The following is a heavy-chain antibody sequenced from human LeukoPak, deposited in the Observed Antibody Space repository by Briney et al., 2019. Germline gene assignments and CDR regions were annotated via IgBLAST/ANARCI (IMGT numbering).Heavy chain of an antibody. Sequence: GRSLRLSCAASGFTFDDYAMHWVRHALGKGLEWVSGISWNSGSIGYADSVKGRFTISRDNAKNSLYLQMNSLRAEDTALYYCAKDLGYCSSTSCFRPTIYGMDVWGQGTTVTVSS. CDR1: GFTFDDYA. J-gene: IGHJ6*02. D-gene: IGHD2-2*01. V-gene: IGHV3-9*01. CDR2: ISWNSGSI. CDR3: AKDLGYCSSTSCFRPTIYGMDV.